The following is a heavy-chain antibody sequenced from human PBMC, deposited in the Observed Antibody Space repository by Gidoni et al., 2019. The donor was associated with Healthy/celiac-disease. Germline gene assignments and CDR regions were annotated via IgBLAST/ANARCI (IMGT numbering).Heavy chain of an antibody. CDR1: GGSISSSY. Sequence: QVQLQESGPGLVNPSETLSLTCTVSGGSISSSYWSWIRQPAGKGLEWIGRIYTSGSTNYNPSLKSRVTMSVDTSKNQFSLKLSSVTAADTAVYYCARDEAAAGTRSSIWFDPWGQGTLVTVSS. CDR2: IYTSGST. D-gene: IGHD6-13*01. J-gene: IGHJ5*02. V-gene: IGHV4-4*07. CDR3: ARDEAAAGTRSSIWFDP.